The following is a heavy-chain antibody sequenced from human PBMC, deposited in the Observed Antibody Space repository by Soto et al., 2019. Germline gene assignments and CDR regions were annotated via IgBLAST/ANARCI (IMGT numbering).Heavy chain of an antibody. CDR1: GFTFRDHY. CDR2: IRDRPDRYTT. CDR3: PRKATHLCFAF. J-gene: IGHJ4*02. Sequence: EVQLVESGGGLAQPGSSLTLSCAASGFTFRDHYMGWVRQAPGKGLEWVGRIRDRPDRYTTDYAASVKDRFIISRDDSKTPFYWQITNLKPEASAVYFCPRKATHLCFAFWGKGTRVPVSS. V-gene: IGHV3-72*01. D-gene: IGHD3-10*02.